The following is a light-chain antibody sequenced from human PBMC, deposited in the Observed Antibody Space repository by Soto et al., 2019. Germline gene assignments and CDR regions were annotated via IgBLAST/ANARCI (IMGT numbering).Light chain of an antibody. CDR1: QSVASTY. V-gene: IGKV3-20*01. J-gene: IGKJ4*01. CDR2: GTS. CDR3: QQYGSSPLT. Sequence: EIVLTQSPDTLSLSPGERATLSCRASQSVASTYLGWYQQKPGQAPRLLIYGTSSRATGIPDRFSGSGSGTDFTLTISRLEPEDLAVYYCQQYGSSPLTFGGGTKVQI.